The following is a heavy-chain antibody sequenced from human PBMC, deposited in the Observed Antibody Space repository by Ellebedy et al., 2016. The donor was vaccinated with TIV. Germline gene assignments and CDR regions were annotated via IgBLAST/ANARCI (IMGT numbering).Heavy chain of an antibody. J-gene: IGHJ4*02. CDR3: ARLGGQQLSRCYFDY. CDR2: IYYSGST. V-gene: IGHV4-59*08. D-gene: IGHD6-13*01. Sequence: SETLSLTCTVSSGSISSYYWSWIRQPAGKGLEWIGYIYYSGSTNYNPSLKSRVTISVDTSKNQFSLKLSSVTAADTAVYYCARLGGQQLSRCYFDYWGQGTLVTVSS. CDR1: SGSISSYY.